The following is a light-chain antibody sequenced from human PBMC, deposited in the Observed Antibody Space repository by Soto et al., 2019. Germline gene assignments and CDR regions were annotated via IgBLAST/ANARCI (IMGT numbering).Light chain of an antibody. CDR2: DAS. Sequence: IQMTQSPSTLSASVGDRVTLTCRASRSITNWLAWSQQKPAKAPKLLLYDASNLESGTPSRFSGSGSGTEITLSISSLQPDDFAADYYQQYSSDPYTFGPATIVDLK. CDR3: QQYSSDPYT. CDR1: RSITNW. J-gene: IGKJ3*01. V-gene: IGKV1-5*01.